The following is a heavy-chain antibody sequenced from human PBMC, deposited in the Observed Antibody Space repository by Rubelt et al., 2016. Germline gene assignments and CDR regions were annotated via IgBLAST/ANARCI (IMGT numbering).Heavy chain of an antibody. D-gene: IGHD3/OR15-3a*01. CDR1: FV. Sequence: FVMFWVRQAPGKGLEWWAVPSHDGRNKYYADPEKGRFTISRDNSKNTLFLQMDSLRAKNAAVYYCAKVILGLQPLYYKAWAGYRYYYYGMDVWGQGTTVTVSS. J-gene: IGHJ6*02. CDR2: PSHDGRNK. V-gene: IGHV3-30*18. CDR3: AKVILGLQPLYYKAWAGYRYYYYGMDV.